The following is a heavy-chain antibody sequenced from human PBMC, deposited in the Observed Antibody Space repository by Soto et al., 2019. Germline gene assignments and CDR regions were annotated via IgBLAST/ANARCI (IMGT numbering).Heavy chain of an antibody. V-gene: IGHV5-51*01. CDR2: IYPGDSDT. D-gene: IGHD6-13*01. J-gene: IGHJ3*02. CDR1: GYSFTSYW. CDR3: ARPQYSSSWYGAFDI. Sequence: XDSLTISWKGSGYSFTSYWIGLVRQMPGKGLEWMGIIYPGDSDTRYSPSFQGQVTISADKSISTAYLQWSSLKASDTAMYYCARPQYSSSWYGAFDIWGQGTMVTVSS.